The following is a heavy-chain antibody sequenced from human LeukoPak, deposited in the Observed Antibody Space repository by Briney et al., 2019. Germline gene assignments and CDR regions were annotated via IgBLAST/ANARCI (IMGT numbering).Heavy chain of an antibody. V-gene: IGHV3-33*06. Sequence: PGGSLRLSCAASGFTFSSYGMHWVRQAPGKGLEWVAVIWYDGSNKYYADSVKGRFTISRDNSKNTLYLQMNSLRAEDTAVYYCAKDSESYYDSSGYYPPPDYWGQGTLVTVSS. CDR2: IWYDGSNK. D-gene: IGHD3-22*01. J-gene: IGHJ4*02. CDR1: GFTFSSYG. CDR3: AKDSESYYDSSGYYPPPDY.